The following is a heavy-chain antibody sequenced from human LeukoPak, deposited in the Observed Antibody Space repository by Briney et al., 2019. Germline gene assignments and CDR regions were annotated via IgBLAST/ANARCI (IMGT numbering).Heavy chain of an antibody. Sequence: PGRSLRLSCAASGFIFINYDMHWVRQAPGKGLEWVAIISYDGSNKYYGDSVKGRFTISRDNSKNTLYLQMNSLRAEDTAVYYCAKDHYYGSGSPNYWGLGTLVTVSS. D-gene: IGHD3-10*01. CDR1: GFIFINYD. CDR3: AKDHYYGSGSPNY. CDR2: ISYDGSNK. J-gene: IGHJ4*02. V-gene: IGHV3-30*18.